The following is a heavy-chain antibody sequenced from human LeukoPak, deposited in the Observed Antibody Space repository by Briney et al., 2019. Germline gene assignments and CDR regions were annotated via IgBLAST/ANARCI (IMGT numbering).Heavy chain of an antibody. J-gene: IGHJ4*02. Sequence: PSETLTLTCTVSGGSVSSGSYYWSWIRQPPGEGLEWIGYIYYSGSTSYNSSLKSRDTISVDTSKNQFSLKLSSVSAADTAVYYCARIRLENTRGVMDRDYWGQGTLVTVSS. V-gene: IGHV4-61*01. D-gene: IGHD1-1*01. CDR3: ARIRLENTRGVMDRDY. CDR1: GGSVSSGSYY. CDR2: IYYSGST.